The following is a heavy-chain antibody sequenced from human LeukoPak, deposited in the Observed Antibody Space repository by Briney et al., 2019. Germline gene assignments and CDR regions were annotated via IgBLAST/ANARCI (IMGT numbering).Heavy chain of an antibody. J-gene: IGHJ2*01. Sequence: SETLSLTCTVSGGSISSGGYYWSWIRQPPGKGLEWIGYNHHSGRTYYNPSLKSRVTISVDRSKNQFSLKLSSVTAADTAVYYCARVPDVVIVPAAKNWYFDLWGRGTLVTVSS. CDR1: GGSISSGGYY. D-gene: IGHD2-2*01. CDR3: ARVPDVVIVPAAKNWYFDL. CDR2: NHHSGRT. V-gene: IGHV4-30-2*01.